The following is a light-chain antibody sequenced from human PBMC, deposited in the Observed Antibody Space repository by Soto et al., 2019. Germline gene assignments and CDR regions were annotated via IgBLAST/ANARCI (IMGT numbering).Light chain of an antibody. CDR1: QSISSW. CDR2: KAS. CDR3: QQYNSYPYT. Sequence: DIQMTQSPSTLSASVGDRVTITCRATQSISSWLAWYQQKPGKAPKLLIYKASSLESGVPSRFSGSGSGTEFTLTISSLKPDDFATYYCQQYNSYPYTVGQGTKREIK. J-gene: IGKJ2*01. V-gene: IGKV1-5*03.